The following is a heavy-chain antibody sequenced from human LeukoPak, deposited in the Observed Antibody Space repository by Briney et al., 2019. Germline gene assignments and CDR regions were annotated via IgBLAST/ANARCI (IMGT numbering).Heavy chain of an antibody. CDR2: INTNIGNP. CDR3: ARVPFVVVGVTGNWFDP. Sequence: ASVKVSCKASGYTFSNYAMNWVRQAPGQGLEWMGWINTNIGNPTYAQGFTGRFVFSLDTFVSTAYLQISSLKADDTAVYYCARVPFVVVGVTGNWFDPWGQGTLVTVSS. CDR1: GYTFSNYA. D-gene: IGHD2-2*01. V-gene: IGHV7-4-1*02. J-gene: IGHJ5*02.